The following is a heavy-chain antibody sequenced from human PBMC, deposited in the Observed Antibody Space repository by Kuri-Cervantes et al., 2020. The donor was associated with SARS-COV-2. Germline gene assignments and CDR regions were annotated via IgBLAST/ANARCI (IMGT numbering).Heavy chain of an antibody. CDR1: GGTFSSYA. D-gene: IGHD6-13*01. CDR2: INPNSGGT. V-gene: IGHV1-2*02. CDR3: ARLSGGDSSSPVSGMDV. Sequence: ASVKVSCKASGGTFSSYAISWVRQAPGQGLEWMGWINPNSGGTNYAQKFQGRVTMTRDTSISTAYMELSRLRSDDTAVYYCARLSGGDSSSPVSGMDVWGQGTTVTVSS. J-gene: IGHJ6*01.